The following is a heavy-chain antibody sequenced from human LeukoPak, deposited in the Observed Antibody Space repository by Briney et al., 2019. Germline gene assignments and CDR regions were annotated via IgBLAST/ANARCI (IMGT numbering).Heavy chain of an antibody. V-gene: IGHV4-34*01. Sequence: SETLSLTCAVYGGSFSGYYWSWIRQPPGKGLEWIGEINHSGSTNYNPSLKSRVTISVDTSKNQFSLKLSSVTAADTAVYYCARHASSGWSYFDYWGQGTLVTVSS. J-gene: IGHJ4*02. CDR3: ARHASSGWSYFDY. D-gene: IGHD6-19*01. CDR1: GGSFSGYY. CDR2: INHSGST.